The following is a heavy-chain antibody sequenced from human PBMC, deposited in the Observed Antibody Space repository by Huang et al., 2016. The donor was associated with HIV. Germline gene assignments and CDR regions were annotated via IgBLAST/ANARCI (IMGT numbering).Heavy chain of an antibody. J-gene: IGHJ4*02. CDR1: GFTFSSYG. Sequence: QVQLVESGGGVVQPGRSLRISCAASGFTFSSYGMHWVRQAPGQGLEWVAVISYVGKTKYYADSGKGRFSISRDNSKTTVYLQLNSLRVEDTAVYYCAKGGSAAAVLDFWGQGTLVTVSS. D-gene: IGHD6-13*01. CDR3: AKGGSAAAVLDF. CDR2: ISYVGKTK. V-gene: IGHV3-30*18.